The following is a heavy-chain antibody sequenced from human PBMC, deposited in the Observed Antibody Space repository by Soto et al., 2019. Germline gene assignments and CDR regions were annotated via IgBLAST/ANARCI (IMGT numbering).Heavy chain of an antibody. V-gene: IGHV3-13*01. J-gene: IGHJ4*02. Sequence: EVQLVESGGGLVQPGGSLRLSCAASGFTFSDYDLHWVRQIPGKSLEWVSTIGTADDTYYPASVKGRFTISRENAKSSFYLQMNSLRAGDTAVYYCARARGGEWFGDLLSWGQGTLVTVSS. D-gene: IGHD3-10*01. CDR1: GFTFSDYD. CDR3: ARARGGEWFGDLLS. CDR2: IGTADDT.